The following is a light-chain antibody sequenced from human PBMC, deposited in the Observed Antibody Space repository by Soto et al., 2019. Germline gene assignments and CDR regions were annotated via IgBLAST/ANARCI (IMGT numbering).Light chain of an antibody. V-gene: IGLV2-14*03. J-gene: IGLJ1*01. CDR2: DVS. Sequence: QSVLTQPASVSGSPGQSITISCTGTSSDVGGYNYVSWYQHHPGKAPKLMICDVSDRPSGVSNRFSGSKSGNTASLTISGLQAEDEADYYCSSYTISSTSYVFGTGTKLTVL. CDR3: SSYTISSTSYV. CDR1: SSDVGGYNY.